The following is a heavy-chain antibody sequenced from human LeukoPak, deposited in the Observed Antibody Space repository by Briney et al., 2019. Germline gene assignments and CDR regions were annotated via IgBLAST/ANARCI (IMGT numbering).Heavy chain of an antibody. CDR1: GGSISSSSYS. J-gene: IGHJ4*02. V-gene: IGHV4-39*01. CDR2: IYHSGST. Sequence: SETLSLTCTVSGGSISSSSYSWGWIRQPPGKGLEWIGSIYHSGSTHYNPSLRSRVTISIDTSKNQFSLKLRSVTAADTAVYYCARALERYYYDSSGYYAHFDYWGQGTLVTVSS. CDR3: ARALERYYYDSSGYYAHFDY. D-gene: IGHD3-22*01.